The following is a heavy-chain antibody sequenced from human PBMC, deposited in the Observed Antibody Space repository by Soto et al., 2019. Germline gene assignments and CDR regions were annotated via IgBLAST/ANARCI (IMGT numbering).Heavy chain of an antibody. CDR1: GDSISSSKW. Sequence: KPSETLSLTCGVSGDSISSSKWWTWVRQTPGNGLEWIGKIDHNGVANYNPSLEGRVTISKDISKNQISLKVTSVTAADSAVYYCARMNRDYYYYGMDVWGHGATVTVSS. V-gene: IGHV4-4*02. J-gene: IGHJ6*02. CDR3: ARMNRDYYYYGMDV. CDR2: IDHNGVA.